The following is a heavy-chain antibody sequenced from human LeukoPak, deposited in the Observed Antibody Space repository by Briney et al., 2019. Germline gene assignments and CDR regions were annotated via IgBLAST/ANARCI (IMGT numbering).Heavy chain of an antibody. J-gene: IGHJ5*02. CDR3: ARGGQWLVPNWFDP. CDR1: GGSLNGYY. V-gene: IGHV4-59*08. Sequence: SETLSLTCTVSGGSLNGYYWSWIRQPLGKGLEWTGFIYHSGSVNHNPSLKSRATISVDTSKNQVSLKLTSVTAADTAVYYCARGGQWLVPNWFDPWGQGTLVTVSS. CDR2: IYHSGSV. D-gene: IGHD6-19*01.